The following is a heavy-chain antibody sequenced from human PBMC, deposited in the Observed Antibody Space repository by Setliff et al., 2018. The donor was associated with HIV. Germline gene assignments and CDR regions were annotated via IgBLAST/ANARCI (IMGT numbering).Heavy chain of an antibody. V-gene: IGHV3-48*01. J-gene: IGHJ4*02. CDR2: INSGSSTI. CDR1: GFTFSSHS. CDR3: VRVYDAVVLAGRL. Sequence: LSLSCAASGFTFSSHSMNWVRQAPGKGLEWVSYINSGSSTIYYADSVEGRFTISRDQSKNTLYLQMSTLRPEDTAVYYCVRVYDAVVLAGRLWGQGTLVTVSS. D-gene: IGHD2-2*01.